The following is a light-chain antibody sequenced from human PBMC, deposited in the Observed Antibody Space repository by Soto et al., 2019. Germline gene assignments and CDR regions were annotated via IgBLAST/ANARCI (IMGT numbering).Light chain of an antibody. J-gene: IGKJ1*01. Sequence: DVVMTQSPLSLPVTLGQPASISCRSSQSLIHSDGNTYLSWFQQRPGQSPRRLIYEVSDRDSGVPDRFSGCGSGTDFTLKISRVEAEDVGVDYCMQGTHWPWTFGQGTEVEIK. V-gene: IGKV2-30*02. CDR1: QSLIHSDGNTY. CDR2: EVS. CDR3: MQGTHWPWT.